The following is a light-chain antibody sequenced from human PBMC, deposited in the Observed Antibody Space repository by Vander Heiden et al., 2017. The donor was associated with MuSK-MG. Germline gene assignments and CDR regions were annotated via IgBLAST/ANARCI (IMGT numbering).Light chain of an antibody. CDR2: CNS. CDR1: SSTIGAGYD. Sequence: QSVLTQPPSVSGAPGPRVTISCPGSSSTIGAGYDDHWYHQLPGTAPKLLIYCNSNRPSGVPARFSGSKSCASASLAITGLPAEDEAAYYCQSYHSSMSDSRVFGGGTKLTVL. J-gene: IGLJ3*02. V-gene: IGLV1-40*01. CDR3: QSYHSSMSDSRV.